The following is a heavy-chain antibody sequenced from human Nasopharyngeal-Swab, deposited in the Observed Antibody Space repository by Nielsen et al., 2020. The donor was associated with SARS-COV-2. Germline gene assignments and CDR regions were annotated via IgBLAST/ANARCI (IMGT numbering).Heavy chain of an antibody. Sequence: GGSLRLSCAASGFTFSSYGMHWVRQAPGKGLEWVAVISYDGSNKYYADSVKGRFTISRDNSKNTLYLQMNSLRAEDTAVFYCAKDASVYGIPYYFDYWGQGTLVRLL. J-gene: IGHJ4*02. V-gene: IGHV3-30*18. CDR1: GFTFSSYG. CDR3: AKDASVYGIPYYFDY. D-gene: IGHD2-8*01. CDR2: ISYDGSNK.